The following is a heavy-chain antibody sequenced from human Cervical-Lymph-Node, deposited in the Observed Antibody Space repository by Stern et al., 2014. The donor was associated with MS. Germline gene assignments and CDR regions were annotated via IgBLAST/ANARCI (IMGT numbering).Heavy chain of an antibody. V-gene: IGHV3-30*03. J-gene: IGHJ4*02. D-gene: IGHD5-18*01. Sequence: VQLVESGGGVVQPGRSLRLSCAASGFSISTSGMHWVRQAPGKGLEWVAVISYDGNNQYLADPVKGRFTVSRDNSQNTLYLHLNSLRPGDTAIYYCARGGHLWSLRGDYWGQGTLVIVSS. CDR3: ARGGHLWSLRGDY. CDR2: ISYDGNNQ. CDR1: GFSISTSG.